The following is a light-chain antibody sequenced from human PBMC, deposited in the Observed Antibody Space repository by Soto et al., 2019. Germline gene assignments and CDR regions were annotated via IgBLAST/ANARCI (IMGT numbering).Light chain of an antibody. V-gene: IGKV3-15*01. CDR3: QQYNNWPPLT. J-gene: IGKJ4*01. Sequence: EIVMTQSPATLTVSPGERVTLSCWASESVSTKLAWYQQRPGLSPRLLIYGASTRATGVPARFSGSGSGTEFTLTLSSLQSEDFALYFCQQYNNWPPLTFGGGTKVEIK. CDR1: ESVSTK. CDR2: GAS.